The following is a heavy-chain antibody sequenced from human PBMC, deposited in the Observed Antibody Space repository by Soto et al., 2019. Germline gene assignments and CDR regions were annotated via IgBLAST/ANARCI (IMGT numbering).Heavy chain of an antibody. D-gene: IGHD3-10*01. V-gene: IGHV3-23*01. J-gene: IGHJ5*02. CDR2: ISGSGGST. CDR1: VFTVSSYA. CDR3: AKDSRASWP. Sequence: PGGSLRLSCAASVFTVSSYAMSWFRQAPGKGLEWVSAISGSGGSTYYADSVKGRFTISRDNPRNTLYLQMNSLRAEDTAVYYCAKDSRASWPWGQGTLVTVSS.